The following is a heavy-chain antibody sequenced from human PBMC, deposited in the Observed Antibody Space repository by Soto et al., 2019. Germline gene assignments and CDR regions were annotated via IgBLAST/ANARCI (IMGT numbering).Heavy chain of an antibody. CDR3: ASLKMTTVTTNYYGMDV. J-gene: IGHJ6*02. Sequence: GASVKVSCKASGGTLSSYAISWVRQAPGQGLEWMGGIIPIFGTANYAQKFQGRVTITADESTSTAYMELSSLRSEDTAVYYCASLKMTTVTTNYYGMDVWGQGTTVTVSS. CDR2: IIPIFGTA. V-gene: IGHV1-69*13. D-gene: IGHD4-4*01. CDR1: GGTLSSYA.